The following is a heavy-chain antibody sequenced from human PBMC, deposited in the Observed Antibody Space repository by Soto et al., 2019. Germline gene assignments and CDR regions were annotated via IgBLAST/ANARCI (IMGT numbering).Heavy chain of an antibody. D-gene: IGHD3-10*01. CDR2: IYYSGST. J-gene: IGHJ5*02. V-gene: IGHV4-59*01. CDR3: AREGLDYYGSGSYSYNWFXP. Sequence: PSETLSLTCTVSGGSISSYYWSWIRQPPGKGLEWIGYIYYSGSTNYNPSLKSRVTISVDTSKNQFSLKLSSVTAADTAVYYCAREGLDYYGSGSYSYNWFXPWGQGTLVTVSS. CDR1: GGSISSYY.